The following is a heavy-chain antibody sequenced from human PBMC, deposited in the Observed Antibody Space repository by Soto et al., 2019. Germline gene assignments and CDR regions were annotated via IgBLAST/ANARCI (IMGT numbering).Heavy chain of an antibody. CDR3: ESEEFGVQKSS. Sequence: QVQLVQSGAEVKKPGAAVKVSCKASGYTFTGYYMHWVRQAPGQGLEWMGWINPNSGGTNYAQQFQGRVTMTRDTYISTAYMELSRLRSDDTAVYYCESEEFGVQKSSWGQGTLVTVSS. CDR1: GYTFTGYY. CDR2: INPNSGGT. V-gene: IGHV1-2*02. D-gene: IGHD3-3*01. J-gene: IGHJ5*02.